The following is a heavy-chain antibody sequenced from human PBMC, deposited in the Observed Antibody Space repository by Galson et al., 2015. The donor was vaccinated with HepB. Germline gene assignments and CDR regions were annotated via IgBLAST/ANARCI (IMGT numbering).Heavy chain of an antibody. D-gene: IGHD3-10*01. CDR1: GYTLTELS. J-gene: IGHJ6*03. Sequence: SVKVSCKVSGYTLTELSMHWVRQAPGKGLEWMGGFDPEDGETIYAQKFQGRVTMTEDTSTDTAYMELSSLRSEDTAVYYCATSGGRGYYYYYMDVWGKGTTVTVSS. V-gene: IGHV1-24*01. CDR3: ATSGGRGYYYYYMDV. CDR2: FDPEDGET.